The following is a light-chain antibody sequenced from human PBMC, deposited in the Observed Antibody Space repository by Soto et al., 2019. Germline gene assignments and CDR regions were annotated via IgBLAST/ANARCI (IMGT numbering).Light chain of an antibody. CDR1: STDVGGFNS. V-gene: IGLV2-14*03. J-gene: IGLJ2*01. Sequence: QSALTQPASVSVSPGRSVTISCTGASTDVGGFNSVSWYQHLPGRAPKLIIYDVTNRPSGISYRFSASKSGRTASLTISGLQAEDEADYYCSSYSRTTTHVVFGGGTKLTVL. CDR2: DVT. CDR3: SSYSRTTTHVV.